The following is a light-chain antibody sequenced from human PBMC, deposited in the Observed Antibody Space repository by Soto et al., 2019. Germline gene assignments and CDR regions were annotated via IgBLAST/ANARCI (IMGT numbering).Light chain of an antibody. CDR2: DAS. CDR3: QQHSVWPLT. J-gene: IGKJ5*01. Sequence: EIVLTQSPATLSLSPGERATLSCRASQSVRSYLAWYQQKPGQAPRLLIYDASNRAPGIPARFSGSGSGTYFTLNISRLEPEDFAVEYWQQHSVWPLTVGQGTRLESK. V-gene: IGKV3-11*01. CDR1: QSVRSY.